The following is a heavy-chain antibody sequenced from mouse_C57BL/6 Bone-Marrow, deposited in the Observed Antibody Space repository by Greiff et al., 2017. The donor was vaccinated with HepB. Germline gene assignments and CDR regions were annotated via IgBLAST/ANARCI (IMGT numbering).Heavy chain of an antibody. CDR1: GFTFSSYG. CDR3: ARLRYYGSSLWYFDY. Sequence: EVMLVESGGDLVKPGGSLKLSCAASGFTFSSYGMSWVRQTPDKRLEWVATISSGGSYTYYPDSVKGRFTISRDNAKNTLYLQMSSLKSEDTAMYYCARLRYYGSSLWYFDYWGQGTTLTVSS. J-gene: IGHJ2*01. D-gene: IGHD1-1*01. CDR2: ISSGGSYT. V-gene: IGHV5-6*02.